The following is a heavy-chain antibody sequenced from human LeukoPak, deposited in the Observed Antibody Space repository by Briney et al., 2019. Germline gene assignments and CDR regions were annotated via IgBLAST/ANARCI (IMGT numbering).Heavy chain of an antibody. D-gene: IGHD5-18*01. CDR3: AKDRDTAMEIDY. Sequence: PGRSLRLSCAASGFTFSNYGMHWVRQAPGKGLEWVAVIWYDGSNKYYADSVKGRFTISRDNSKNTLYLQMESLRAEDTAVYYCAKDRDTAMEIDYWGQGTLVTVSS. J-gene: IGHJ4*02. V-gene: IGHV3-33*06. CDR2: IWYDGSNK. CDR1: GFTFSNYG.